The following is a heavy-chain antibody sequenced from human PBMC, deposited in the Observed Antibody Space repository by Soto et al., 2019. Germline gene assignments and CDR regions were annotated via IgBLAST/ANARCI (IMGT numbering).Heavy chain of an antibody. CDR1: GFTVSSNY. CDR3: ARGDSSSTPGPFDY. J-gene: IGHJ4*02. D-gene: IGHD6-6*01. Sequence: EVQLVESGGDLIQPGGSLRLSCAASGFTVSSNYMGWVRQAPGKGLEWVSVIYSGGSTYYADSVKGRFTISRDNSKNTLYLQMNSLRAEDTAVYYCARGDSSSTPGPFDYWGQGTLVTVSS. CDR2: IYSGGST. V-gene: IGHV3-53*01.